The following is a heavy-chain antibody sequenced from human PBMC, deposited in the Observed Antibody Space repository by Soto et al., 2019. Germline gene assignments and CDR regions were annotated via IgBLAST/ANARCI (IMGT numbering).Heavy chain of an antibody. V-gene: IGHV4-30-2*01. Sequence: PSETLSLTCAVSGGSISSGGYSRSWIRQPPGKGLEWIGYIYHSGSTYYNPSLKSRVTISVDRSKNQFSLKLSSVTAADTAVYYCARADGFGVVYGMDVWGQGTTVTVSS. CDR2: IYHSGST. D-gene: IGHD3-3*01. J-gene: IGHJ6*02. CDR1: GGSISSGGYS. CDR3: ARADGFGVVYGMDV.